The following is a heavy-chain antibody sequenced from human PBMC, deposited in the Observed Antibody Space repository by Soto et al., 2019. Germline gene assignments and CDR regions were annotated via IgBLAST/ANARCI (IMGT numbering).Heavy chain of an antibody. CDR1: GGSISSYY. V-gene: IGHV4-59*08. CDR3: ASIRRDGYNFDY. J-gene: IGHJ4*02. Sequence: SETLSLTCTVSGGSISSYYWSWIRQPPGKGLEWIGYIYYSGSTNYNPSLKSRVTISVDTSKNQFSLKLSSVTAADTAVYYCASIRRDGYNFDYWGQGTLVTVSS. D-gene: IGHD5-12*01. CDR2: IYYSGST.